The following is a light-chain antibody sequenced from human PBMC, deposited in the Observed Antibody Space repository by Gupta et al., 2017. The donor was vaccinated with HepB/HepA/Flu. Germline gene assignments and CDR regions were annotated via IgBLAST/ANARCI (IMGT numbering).Light chain of an antibody. CDR1: SSDVGGYNY. V-gene: IGLV2-11*01. J-gene: IGLJ1*01. CDR2: DVS. CDR3: CSYAGSYTYV. Sequence: QSALTQPRSVSGSPGQSVTISCTGTSSDVGGYNYVSWYHQHPGKAPKLMIYDVSKRPSGVPDRFSGSKSGNTASLTISGLQAEDEADYYCCSYAGSYTYVFGTGTKVTAL.